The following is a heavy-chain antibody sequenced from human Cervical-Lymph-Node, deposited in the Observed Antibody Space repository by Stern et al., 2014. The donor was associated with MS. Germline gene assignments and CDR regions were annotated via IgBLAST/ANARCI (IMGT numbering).Heavy chain of an antibody. Sequence: QVQLQQSGPGLVKPSGTLSLTCAVSGGSISNYNWWSWVRQPPGKGLEWIGEIYPRGATNYNPSPKSRVTISVDKSKNQFSLKGRSVTAADTAVYYCARAVRVDTYFDYWGQGTLVTVSS. J-gene: IGHJ4*02. D-gene: IGHD5-18*01. CDR2: IYPRGAT. CDR1: GGSISNYNW. CDR3: ARAVRVDTYFDY. V-gene: IGHV4-4*02.